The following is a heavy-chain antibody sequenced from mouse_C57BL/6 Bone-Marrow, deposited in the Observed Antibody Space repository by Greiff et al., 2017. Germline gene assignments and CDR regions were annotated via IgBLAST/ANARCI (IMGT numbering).Heavy chain of an antibody. V-gene: IGHV1-81*01. CDR1: GYTFTSYG. J-gene: IGHJ2*01. D-gene: IGHD1-1*01. Sequence: VQLQQSGAELARPGASVKLSCKASGYTFTSYGISWVKQRTGQGLEWIGEIYPRSGNTYYNEKFKGKATLTADNSSSTAYMALRGLTSEDSAVYFCARGWGSIFDFWGPGTTLTVSS. CDR2: IYPRSGNT. CDR3: ARGWGSIFDF.